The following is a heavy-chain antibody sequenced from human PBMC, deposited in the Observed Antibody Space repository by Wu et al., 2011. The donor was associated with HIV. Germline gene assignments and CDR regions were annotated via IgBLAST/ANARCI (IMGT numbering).Heavy chain of an antibody. V-gene: IGHV1-18*04. CDR3: AGQRAYTWSWFDH. J-gene: IGHJ5*02. D-gene: IGHD5-18*01. Sequence: QVQLVQSGAEVRKPGASVKVSCKASGYTFTGYYMHWVRQAPGQGLEWMGWISPYDGDRKSPQKFQGRVTMTTDTSTSTAYMELRSLRPDDTAAYYCAGQRAYTWSWFDHWGQGTLVTVSS. CDR2: ISPYDGDR. CDR1: GYTFTGYY.